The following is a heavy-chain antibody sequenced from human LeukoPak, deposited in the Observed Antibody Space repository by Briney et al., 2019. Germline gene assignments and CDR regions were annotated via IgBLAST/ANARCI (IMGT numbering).Heavy chain of an antibody. CDR1: GGSFSGYY. J-gene: IGHJ4*02. D-gene: IGHD4-17*01. Sequence: PSETLSLTCAVYGGSFSGYYWSWIRQPPGKGLEWIGEINHSGGTNYNPSLKSRVTISVDTSKNQFSLKLSSVTAADTAVYYCARARTTVTTYQFGYWGQGTLVTVSS. V-gene: IGHV4-34*01. CDR2: INHSGGT. CDR3: ARARTTVTTYQFGY.